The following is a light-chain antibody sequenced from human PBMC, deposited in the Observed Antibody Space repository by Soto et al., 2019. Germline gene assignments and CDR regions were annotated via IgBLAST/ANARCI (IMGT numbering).Light chain of an antibody. V-gene: IGLV2-14*01. CDR3: CSYAGSIGV. CDR2: EVS. Sequence: QSALTQPASVSGSPGQSITISCTGTSSDVGGYNYVSWYQQHPGKAPKLMIYEVSNRPSGVSNRFSGSKSGNTASLSISGLQAEDEADYYCCSYAGSIGVFGGGTKLTVL. J-gene: IGLJ3*02. CDR1: SSDVGGYNY.